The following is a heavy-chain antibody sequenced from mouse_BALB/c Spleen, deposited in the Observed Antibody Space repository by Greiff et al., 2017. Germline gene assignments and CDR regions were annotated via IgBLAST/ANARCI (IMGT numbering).Heavy chain of an antibody. CDR2: IDPYYGGT. D-gene: IGHD1-1*02. Sequence: VQLKESGPELEKPGASVKISCKASGYSFTGYNMNWVKQSNGKSLEWIGNIDPYYGGTSYNQKFKGKATLTVDKSSSTAYMQLKSLTSEDSAVYYCARYGGNYWYFDVWGAGTTVTVSS. CDR3: ARYGGNYWYFDV. V-gene: IGHV1-39*01. CDR1: GYSFTGYN. J-gene: IGHJ1*01.